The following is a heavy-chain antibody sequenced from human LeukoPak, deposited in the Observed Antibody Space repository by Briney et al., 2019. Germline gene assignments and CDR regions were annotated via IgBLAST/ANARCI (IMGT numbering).Heavy chain of an antibody. J-gene: IGHJ4*02. CDR1: GFTFSSYN. CDR3: ARGRSDFWSGYHDY. V-gene: IGHV3-13*01. Sequence: GGSLRLSCAASGFTFSSYNMHWVRQATGKGLEWVSAIGTAGDTYYPGFVKGRFTISRENAKNSLYLQMNSLRAEDTAVYYCARGRSDFWSGYHDYWGQGTLVTVSS. D-gene: IGHD3-3*01. CDR2: IGTAGDT.